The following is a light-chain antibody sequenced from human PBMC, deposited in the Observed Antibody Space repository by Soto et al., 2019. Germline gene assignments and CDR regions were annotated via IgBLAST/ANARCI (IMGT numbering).Light chain of an antibody. CDR1: QSVSSN. Sequence: EIVMTQSPATLSVSPGERATLSCRASQSVSSNLAWYQHKPGQAPRLLIYGASTRHTGIPARFSGSGSGTEFTLTISSLQSEDFAVYYCQHYNNWPLTFGGGTKVEIK. CDR3: QHYNNWPLT. J-gene: IGKJ4*01. CDR2: GAS. V-gene: IGKV3D-15*01.